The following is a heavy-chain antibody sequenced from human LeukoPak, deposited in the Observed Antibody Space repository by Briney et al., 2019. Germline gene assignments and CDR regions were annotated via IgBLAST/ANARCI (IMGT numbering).Heavy chain of an antibody. CDR1: GFTFSSYW. V-gene: IGHV3-23*01. Sequence: GGSLRLSCAASGFTFSSYWMSWVRQSPGRGLEWVSTISGRGSDTYYADSVKGRFTISRDNSKNTLYLQMTSLRGEDTALYYCAKDRSTGFRSFDYWGQGALVAVSS. CDR2: ISGRGSDT. J-gene: IGHJ4*02. D-gene: IGHD3-9*01. CDR3: AKDRSTGFRSFDY.